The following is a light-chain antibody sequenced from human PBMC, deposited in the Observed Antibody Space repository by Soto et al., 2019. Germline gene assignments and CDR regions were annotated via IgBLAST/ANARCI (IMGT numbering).Light chain of an antibody. J-gene: IGLJ2*01. V-gene: IGLV2-14*03. CDR1: NSDVGGYNY. CDR3: SSYTSTSTIVL. CDR2: DVS. Sequence: QSALTQPASVSGSPGQSINISCTGTNSDVGGYNYVSWYQLHPGKAPKLLIYDVSDRPSGVSNRFSGSKSGNTASLTISGLQAEDEADYFCSSYTSTSTIVLFGGGTKLTVL.